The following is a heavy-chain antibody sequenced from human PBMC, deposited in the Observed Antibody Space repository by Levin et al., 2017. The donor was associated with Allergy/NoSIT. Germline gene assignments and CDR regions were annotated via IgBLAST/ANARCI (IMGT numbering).Heavy chain of an antibody. D-gene: IGHD5-12*01. J-gene: IGHJ6*03. CDR1: GDSISRGFYY. Sequence: SETLSLTCSVSGDSISRGFYYWSWIRQPAGEGLEWIGRIYVTGSTTYSPSLKSRVTISLDRSKDQVSFQINSVTAADTAVYYCARDLEGFSGYKPYCYTDVWGKGTTVTVSS. CDR3: ARDLEGFSGYKPYCYTDV. V-gene: IGHV4-61*02. CDR2: IYVTGST.